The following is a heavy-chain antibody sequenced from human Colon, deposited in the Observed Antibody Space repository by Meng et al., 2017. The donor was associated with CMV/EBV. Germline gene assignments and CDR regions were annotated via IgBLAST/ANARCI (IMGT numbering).Heavy chain of an antibody. CDR2: IYSGGST. Sequence: EVQLVESGGGSVQPGGSLRLSCAASGFTVSSNYMSWVRQAPGKGLEWVSVIYSGGSTYYADSVKGRFTISRDNSKNTLYLQMNSLRAEDTAVYYCARDSSSWYADYWGQGTLVTVSS. D-gene: IGHD6-13*01. J-gene: IGHJ4*02. CDR3: ARDSSSWYADY. V-gene: IGHV3-66*01. CDR1: GFTVSSNY.